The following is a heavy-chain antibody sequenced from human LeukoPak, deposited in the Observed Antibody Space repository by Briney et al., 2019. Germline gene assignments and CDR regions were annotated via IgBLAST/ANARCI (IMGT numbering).Heavy chain of an antibody. J-gene: IGHJ4*02. CDR1: GYSFTSYW. CDR2: IYPGDSDT. CDR3: VRLRRAAAGLIRGVGHFDY. D-gene: IGHD6-13*01. V-gene: IGHV5-51*01. Sequence: GESLKISCKGSGYSFTSYWIGWVRQMPGKGLEWMGIIYPGDSDTTYSPAFQGQVTISADKSISTASLQWSSLKASDTAMYYCVRLRRAAAGLIRGVGHFDYWGQGTLVTVSS.